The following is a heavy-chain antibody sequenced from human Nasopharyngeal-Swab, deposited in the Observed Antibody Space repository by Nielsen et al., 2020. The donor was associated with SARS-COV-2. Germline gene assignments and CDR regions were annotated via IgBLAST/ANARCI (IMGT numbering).Heavy chain of an antibody. CDR3: SRLHFYYMDV. Sequence: GESLKVSCAASGFDVSINDVIWVRQAPGTGLEWVSMHYVVGRTVYAVSVRGRFAISRDSFTNTVSLQMNALRAEDTSLYFCSRLHFYYMDVWGEGTTVTVSS. V-gene: IGHV3-53*01. CDR1: GFDVSIND. J-gene: IGHJ6*03. CDR2: HYVVGRT.